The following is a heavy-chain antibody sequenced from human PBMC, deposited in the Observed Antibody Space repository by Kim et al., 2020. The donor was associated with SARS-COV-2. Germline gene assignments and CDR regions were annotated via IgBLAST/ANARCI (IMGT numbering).Heavy chain of an antibody. J-gene: IGHJ5*02. CDR1: GGSFSGYY. Sequence: SETLSLTCAVYGGSFSGYYWSWIRQPPGKGLEWIGEINHSGSTNYNPSLKSRVTISVDTSKNQFSLKLSSVTAADTAVYYCARVAGKQSFDPWGQGTLVTVSS. D-gene: IGHD3-10*01. V-gene: IGHV4-34*01. CDR3: ARVAGKQSFDP. CDR2: INHSGST.